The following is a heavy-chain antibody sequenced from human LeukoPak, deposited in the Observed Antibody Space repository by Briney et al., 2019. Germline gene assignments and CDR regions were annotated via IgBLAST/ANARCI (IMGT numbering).Heavy chain of an antibody. Sequence: GGSLRLSCAASGFTFSSYGMHWVRQAPGKGLEWVAVISYDGSNKYYADSVKGRLTISRDNSKNTLYLQMNSLRAEDTAVYYCARDRGSGYGDYGEGDYWGQGTLVTVSS. CDR2: ISYDGSNK. CDR1: GFTFSSYG. V-gene: IGHV3-30*03. J-gene: IGHJ4*02. D-gene: IGHD4-17*01. CDR3: ARDRGSGYGDYGEGDY.